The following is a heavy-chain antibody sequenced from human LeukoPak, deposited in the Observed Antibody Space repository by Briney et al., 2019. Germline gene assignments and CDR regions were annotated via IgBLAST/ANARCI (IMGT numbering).Heavy chain of an antibody. CDR2: MNPNSGNT. CDR1: GYTFTNYG. D-gene: IGHD6-19*01. V-gene: IGHV1-8*02. Sequence: APVKVSCKASGYTFTNYGISWVRQAPGQGLEWMGWMNPNSGNTGYAQKFQGRVTMTRNTSISTAYMELSSLRSEDTAVYYCARVPIAVAGTIYFDYWGQGTLVTVSS. J-gene: IGHJ4*02. CDR3: ARVPIAVAGTIYFDY.